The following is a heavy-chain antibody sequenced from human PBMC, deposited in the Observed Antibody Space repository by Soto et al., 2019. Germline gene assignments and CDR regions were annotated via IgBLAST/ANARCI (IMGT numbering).Heavy chain of an antibody. CDR2: IDPYETGI. CDR1: GFAFSSYW. D-gene: IGHD2-15*01. V-gene: IGHV3-74*01. CDR3: TSGTFGGRDS. J-gene: IGHJ4*02. Sequence: EVQLVESGGGLVQPGGSLRLSCAASGFAFSSYWMHWVRQAPGKGLVWVSRIDPYETGINYADSVKGRFTISRDNAKNTLYLQMNSLRAEEEAVYYCTSGTFGGRDSWGQGTLVTVSS.